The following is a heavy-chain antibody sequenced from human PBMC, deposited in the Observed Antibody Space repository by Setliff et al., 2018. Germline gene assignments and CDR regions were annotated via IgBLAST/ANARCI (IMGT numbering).Heavy chain of an antibody. D-gene: IGHD6-13*01. V-gene: IGHV1-18*01. CDR2: ISIYNGNT. CDR1: GYTFTSYG. Sequence: ASVKVSCKASGYTFTSYGINWVRQAPGQGLEWMGWISIYNGNTNYAQKLQGRVTMTTDTSTSTAYMELRSQRSDDTAVYYCARGIAAVGTSYYFDYWSQGTLVTVSS. J-gene: IGHJ4*02. CDR3: ARGIAAVGTSYYFDY.